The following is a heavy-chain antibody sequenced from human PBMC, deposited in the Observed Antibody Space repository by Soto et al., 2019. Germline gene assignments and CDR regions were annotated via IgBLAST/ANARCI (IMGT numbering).Heavy chain of an antibody. D-gene: IGHD2-15*01. CDR1: GGSISSSSYY. Sequence: QLQLQESGPGLVKPSETLSLTCTVSGGSISSSSYYWGWIRQPPGKGLEWIGSIYYSGSTYYNPSRTRRVTVSVDTSKHQFPLKLSSVTAADPAVYYCARREVTGLLLSWGQGTLVTVSS. CDR3: ARREVTGLLLS. V-gene: IGHV4-39*01. CDR2: IYYSGST. J-gene: IGHJ5*02.